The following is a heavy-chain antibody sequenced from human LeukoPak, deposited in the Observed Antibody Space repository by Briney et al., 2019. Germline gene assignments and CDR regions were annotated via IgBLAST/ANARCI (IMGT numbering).Heavy chain of an antibody. CDR2: IKQDESEK. J-gene: IGHJ4*02. V-gene: IGHV3-7*01. Sequence: GGSLRLSCAVSGVTFSSFWMSWVRQAPGKGLEWVANIKQDESEKFYVDSVKGRFTISRDNAKNSIYLQMNNLRVEDTAVYYCGRTGDLSDYWGQGTLVTVST. D-gene: IGHD7-27*01. CDR3: GRTGDLSDY. CDR1: GVTFSSFW.